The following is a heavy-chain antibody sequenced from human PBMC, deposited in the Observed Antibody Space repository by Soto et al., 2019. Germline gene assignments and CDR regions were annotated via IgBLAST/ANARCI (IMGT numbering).Heavy chain of an antibody. CDR3: ATGFATDV. V-gene: IGHV4-59*01. D-gene: IGHD3-10*01. CDR2: IFYSGNT. Sequence: PPEPLSLTCTVSGGSISDYYWSWIRQPPGKGLDWIANIFYSGNTNYNPSLKIRGAMSVDTSKNQISLRLSSVIAADEAVYFYATGFATDVCGQGTTVTVYS. J-gene: IGHJ6*02. CDR1: GGSISDYY.